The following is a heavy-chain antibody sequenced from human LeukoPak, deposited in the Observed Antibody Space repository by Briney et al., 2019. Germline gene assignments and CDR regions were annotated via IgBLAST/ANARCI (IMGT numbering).Heavy chain of an antibody. CDR2: INHSGST. D-gene: IGHD6-13*01. CDR1: GFTFSDFY. J-gene: IGHJ4*02. CDR3: ARVYSSSWYSDY. V-gene: IGHV4-34*01. Sequence: PGGSLRLSCAASGFTFSDFYMSWIRQAPGKGLEWIGEINHSGSTNYNPSLKSRVTISVDTSKNQFSLKLSSVTAADTAVYYCARVYSSSWYSDYWGQGTLVTVSS.